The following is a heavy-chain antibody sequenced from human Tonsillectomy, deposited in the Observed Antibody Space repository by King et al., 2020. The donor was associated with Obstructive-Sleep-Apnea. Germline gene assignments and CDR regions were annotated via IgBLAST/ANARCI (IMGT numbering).Heavy chain of an antibody. V-gene: IGHV4-38-2*02. D-gene: IGHD3-22*01. Sequence: QLQESGPGLVKPSETLSLTCTVSGYSISSGYYWGWIRQPPGKGLEWIGSIYHSGSTYYNPSLKSRVTISVDTSKNQFSLKLSSVTAADTAVYYCARVAYDSSGYYPGHWGQGTLVTVSS. CDR2: IYHSGST. J-gene: IGHJ4*02. CDR3: ARVAYDSSGYYPGH. CDR1: GYSISSGYY.